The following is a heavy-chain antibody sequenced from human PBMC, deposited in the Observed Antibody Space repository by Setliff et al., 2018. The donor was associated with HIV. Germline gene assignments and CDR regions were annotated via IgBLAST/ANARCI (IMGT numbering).Heavy chain of an antibody. Sequence: SLTCIVYGASISDSNSYWGWIRQPAGRGLEWIGHISASGNTKYSPTLQSRVTLSVNPSNNQFSLNLTSVTAADTAVYYCARRKSGSSYRFFNYWGLGSLVTVSS. CDR3: ARRKSGSSYRFFNY. CDR2: ISASGNT. J-gene: IGHJ4*02. V-gene: IGHV4-61*09. D-gene: IGHD3-16*02. CDR1: GASISDSNSY.